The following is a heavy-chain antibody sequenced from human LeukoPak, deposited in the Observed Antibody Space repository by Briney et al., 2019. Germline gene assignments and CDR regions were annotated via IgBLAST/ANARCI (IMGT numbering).Heavy chain of an antibody. CDR3: ARLDYGDYEAFDI. V-gene: IGHV4-31*03. D-gene: IGHD4-17*01. CDR2: ISYTGSP. Sequence: SETLSLTCTVSGVSISSGDHNWSWIRQPPGKGLEWIGYISYTGSPDYNPSLRSRLTISLDTSQNQFSLRLSSVTAADTAVYYCARLDYGDYEAFDIWGQGTMVTVSS. CDR1: GVSISSGDHN. J-gene: IGHJ3*02.